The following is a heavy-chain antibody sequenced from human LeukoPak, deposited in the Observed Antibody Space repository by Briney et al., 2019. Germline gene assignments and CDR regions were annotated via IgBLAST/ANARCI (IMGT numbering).Heavy chain of an antibody. CDR1: GGSTSSLDYY. J-gene: IGHJ5*02. CDR2: MSSSGTA. Sequence: SETLSLTCAVSGGSTSSLDYYWGWIRQPPGKGLQWIASMSSSGTAFYSPSLKSRLTMSVDTSKNRFSLNLNSVAPSDTAVYYFDAWGQGILVTVSS. CDR3: DA. V-gene: IGHV4-39*01.